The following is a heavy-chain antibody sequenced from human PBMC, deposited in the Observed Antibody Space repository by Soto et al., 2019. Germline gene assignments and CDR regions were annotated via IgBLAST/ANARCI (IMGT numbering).Heavy chain of an antibody. CDR2: TRNSGGA. V-gene: IGHV4-4*02. Sequence: QVQLQESGPGLVKPSGTLSLTCAVSSGSIFSSNWWSWVRQPPGKGLEWIGETRNSGGANYNPSLKSRVTVSVDKSTNQFFLNLNSVTAADTAVYYCASHLTRTGTRGFDHWGLGTLVTVSS. D-gene: IGHD2-2*01. CDR1: SGSIFSSNW. J-gene: IGHJ4*02. CDR3: ASHLTRTGTRGFDH.